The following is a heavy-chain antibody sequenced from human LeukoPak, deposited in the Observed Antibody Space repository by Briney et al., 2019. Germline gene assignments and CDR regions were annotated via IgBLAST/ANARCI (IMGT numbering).Heavy chain of an antibody. Sequence: PGGSLRLSCAGSGFRFSSYWMTWVRQAPGKGLEWVANIKQDGSEKYYADSVKGRFTISRDNAKNSLYLQMNSLRAEDTAVYYCARETNDFWSGRRIDYWGQGTLVTVSS. J-gene: IGHJ4*02. V-gene: IGHV3-7*01. CDR1: GFRFSSYW. CDR2: IKQDGSEK. D-gene: IGHD3-3*01. CDR3: ARETNDFWSGRRIDY.